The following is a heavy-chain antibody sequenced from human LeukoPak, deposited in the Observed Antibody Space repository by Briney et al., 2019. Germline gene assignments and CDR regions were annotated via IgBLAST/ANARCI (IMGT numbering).Heavy chain of an antibody. CDR2: INPNSGGT. CDR1: GYTFTGYY. Sequence: ASVKVSCKASGYTFTGYYMHWVRQAPGQGLEWMGWINPNSGGTNHAQKFQGRVTMTRDTSISTAYMELSRLRSDDTAVYYCARSYDSSGYSDYWGQGTLVTVSS. J-gene: IGHJ4*02. CDR3: ARSYDSSGYSDY. D-gene: IGHD3-22*01. V-gene: IGHV1-2*02.